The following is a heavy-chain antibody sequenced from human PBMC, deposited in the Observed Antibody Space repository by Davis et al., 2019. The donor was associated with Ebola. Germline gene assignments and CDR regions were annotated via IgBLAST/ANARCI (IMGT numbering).Heavy chain of an antibody. J-gene: IGHJ6*04. V-gene: IGHV4-39*01. Sequence: MPGGSLRLSCTVSGVSIDNGAYSWSWIRQPPGKGLEWIGSIYFSGSTYYNPSLKSRVTISVDTSKNQFSLKLSSVTAADTAVYYCARANAWSGYYYYYYGMDVWGKGTTVTVSS. CDR2: IYFSGST. CDR1: GVSIDNGAYS. CDR3: ARANAWSGYYYYYYGMDV. D-gene: IGHD3-3*01.